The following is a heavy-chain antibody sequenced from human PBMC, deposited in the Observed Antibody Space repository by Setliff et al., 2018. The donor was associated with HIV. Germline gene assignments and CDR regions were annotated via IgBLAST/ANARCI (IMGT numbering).Heavy chain of an antibody. J-gene: IGHJ3*02. CDR3: AREVGTYSGSYAVADGFDI. CDR1: GGTFNTYT. CDR2: IIPFTGTT. Sequence: ASVKVSCKASGGTFNTYTITWVRQAPGQGLEWMGGIIPFTGTTNYAQKFQGRVTITTDESRSMVYMEVSSLRSEDTAVYYCAREVGTYSGSYAVADGFDIWGQGTMVTVSS. V-gene: IGHV1-69*16. D-gene: IGHD1-26*01.